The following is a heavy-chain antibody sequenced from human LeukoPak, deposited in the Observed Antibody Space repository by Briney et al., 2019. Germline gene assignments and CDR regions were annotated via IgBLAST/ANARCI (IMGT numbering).Heavy chain of an antibody. CDR2: IKSKTDGGTT. CDR3: SSSYYDFWSGYLKTDY. CDR1: GFTFNTNG. V-gene: IGHV3-15*01. Sequence: GGSLRLSCAASGFTFNTNGMSWVRQAPGKGLEWVGRIKSKTDGGTTDYAAPVKGRFTISRDDSKNTLYLQMNSLKTEDTAVYYCSSSYYDFWSGYLKTDYWGQGTLVTVSS. J-gene: IGHJ4*02. D-gene: IGHD3-3*01.